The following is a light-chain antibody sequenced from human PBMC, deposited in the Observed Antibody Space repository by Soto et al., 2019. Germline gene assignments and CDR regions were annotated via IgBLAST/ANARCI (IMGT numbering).Light chain of an antibody. J-gene: IGKJ1*01. CDR3: KQYGSSGT. CDR2: GAS. CDR1: QSVSNNY. Sequence: DIVLTQSPGTLSLSAGESATLSCRASQSVSNNYLAWYQQQPGQAPRLLIYGASNRATGIQDSLSGSGSGTDFPLTIRRLEPEDFAVYYCKQYGSSGTFGQGTKVDIK. V-gene: IGKV3-20*01.